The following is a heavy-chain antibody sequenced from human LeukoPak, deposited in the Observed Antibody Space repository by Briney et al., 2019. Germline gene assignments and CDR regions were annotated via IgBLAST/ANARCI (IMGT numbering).Heavy chain of an antibody. Sequence: GGSLRLSCAASGFTFSSYSMNWVRQAPGKGLEWVSSISSSSSYIYYADSVKGRFTISRDNAKNSLYLQMNSLRAEDTAVYYCAAVGVRGGAFDYWGQGTLVTASS. J-gene: IGHJ4*02. D-gene: IGHD3-10*01. CDR3: AAVGVRGGAFDY. CDR1: GFTFSSYS. CDR2: ISSSSSYI. V-gene: IGHV3-21*01.